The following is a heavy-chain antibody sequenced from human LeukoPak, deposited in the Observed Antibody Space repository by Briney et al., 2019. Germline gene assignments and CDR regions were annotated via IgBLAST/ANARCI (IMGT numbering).Heavy chain of an antibody. CDR3: ARDNVAAAAFDY. CDR1: GGSFSGYY. Sequence: SETLSLTCAVYGGSFSGYYWSWIRQPPGKGLEWIGSIYHSGSTYYNPSLKSRVTISVDTSKNQFSLKLASVTAADTAVYYCARDNVAAAAFDYWGQGTLVTVSS. J-gene: IGHJ4*02. V-gene: IGHV4-34*01. D-gene: IGHD6-13*01. CDR2: IYHSGST.